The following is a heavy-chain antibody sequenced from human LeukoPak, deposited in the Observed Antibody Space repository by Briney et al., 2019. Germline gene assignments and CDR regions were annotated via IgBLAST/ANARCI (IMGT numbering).Heavy chain of an antibody. CDR2: IKSKTDGGTT. CDR1: GFTFSNAW. D-gene: IGHD3-22*01. Sequence: NPGGSLRLSCAASGFTFSNAWMSWVRQAPGKGLEWVGRIKSKTDGGTTDYAAPVKGRFTISRDDSKNTLYLQMNSLKTEDTAVYYCTTPWYHYDSSGPWDYWGQGTLVTVSS. CDR3: TTPWYHYDSSGPWDY. V-gene: IGHV3-15*01. J-gene: IGHJ4*02.